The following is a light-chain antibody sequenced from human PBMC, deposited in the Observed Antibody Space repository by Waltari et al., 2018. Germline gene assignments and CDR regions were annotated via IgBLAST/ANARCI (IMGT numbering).Light chain of an antibody. CDR1: QNVYTN. CDR3: QQYMNWPRT. V-gene: IGKV3-15*01. J-gene: IGKJ1*01. CDR2: GAS. Sequence: EILMTPSPSTLSMSPGKRATLSCRASQNVYTNLAWYQQKPGQAPRLLIYGASTRATDIPARFSGSGSGTEFTLTISSLESEDFAIFYCQQYMNWPRTFGQGTKVEIK.